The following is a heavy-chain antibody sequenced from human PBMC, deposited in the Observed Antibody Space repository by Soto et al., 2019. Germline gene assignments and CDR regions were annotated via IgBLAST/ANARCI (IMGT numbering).Heavy chain of an antibody. CDR3: AKDRGLAESGRWSHYYYGMDV. D-gene: IGHD1-26*01. CDR1: GFTLTNNG. V-gene: IGHV3-30*18. J-gene: IGHJ6*02. CDR2: ISSDGSSK. Sequence: VQLVESGGDSVQSGGSLRLSCVASGFTLTNNGMHWVRQAPGQGLEWVAVISSDGSSKYYGDSVRGRFTISRDNSKNTLFLEMNSLRSEDTAVYYCAKDRGLAESGRWSHYYYGMDVWGQGTTVTVSS.